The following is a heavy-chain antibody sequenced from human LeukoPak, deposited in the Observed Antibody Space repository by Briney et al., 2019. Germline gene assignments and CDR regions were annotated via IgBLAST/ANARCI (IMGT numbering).Heavy chain of an antibody. CDR3: AKDLHYYVAMDV. D-gene: IGHD3-10*02. CDR1: GFTFSSYN. CDR2: TSYDGSNK. Sequence: AGGSLRLSCAASGFTFSSYNMHWVRQAPGKGLEWVAVTSYDGSNKDYADSVKGRFTISRDNSQSTVFLQMNSLRAEDTALYYCAKDLHYYVAMDVWGQGTAVTVSS. J-gene: IGHJ6*02. V-gene: IGHV3-30*18.